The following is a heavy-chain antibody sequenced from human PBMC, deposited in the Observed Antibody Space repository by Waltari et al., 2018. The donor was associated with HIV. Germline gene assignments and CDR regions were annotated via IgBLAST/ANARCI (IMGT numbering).Heavy chain of an antibody. D-gene: IGHD3-22*01. J-gene: IGHJ4*01. V-gene: IGHV3-9*01. CDR2: ITWNSETT. CDR1: GFTFDDSA. CDR3: VKDGGLSSRHYFIGYFD. Sequence: EVQLVESGGGLVQPGRSLRLSCAASGFTFDDSAMHWVRQAPGKGLEWLSGITWNSETTDYADSVKGRFTISRDNAKNSLYLHMNSLRPEDTALYYCVKDGGLSSRHYFIGYFD.